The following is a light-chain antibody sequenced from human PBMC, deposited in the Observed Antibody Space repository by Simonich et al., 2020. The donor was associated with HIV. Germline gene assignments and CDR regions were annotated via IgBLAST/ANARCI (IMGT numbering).Light chain of an antibody. Sequence: QSALTQPASVSGSPGQSITISCTGTSSDVGGYSYVSWYQQHPGKAPKLMIYEVSKRPSGVPDRFSGSKSGKPASLTISGLQAEDEADYYCSSYTTSNTWVFGGGTKLTVL. V-gene: IGLV2-14*01. CDR2: EVS. J-gene: IGLJ3*02. CDR3: SSYTTSNTWV. CDR1: SSDVGGYSY.